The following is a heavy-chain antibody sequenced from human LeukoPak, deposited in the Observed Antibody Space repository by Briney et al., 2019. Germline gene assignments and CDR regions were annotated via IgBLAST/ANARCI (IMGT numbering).Heavy chain of an antibody. CDR3: ARAEYSSSWYFGS. V-gene: IGHV1-69*13. D-gene: IGHD6-13*01. J-gene: IGHJ5*02. CDR2: IIPIFGTA. Sequence: SVKVSCKASGGTFSSYAISWVRQAPGQGLEWMGGIIPIFGTANYAQKFEGRVTITADESTSTAYMELGSLRSEDTAVYYCARAEYSSSWYFGSWGQGTLVTVSS. CDR1: GGTFSSYA.